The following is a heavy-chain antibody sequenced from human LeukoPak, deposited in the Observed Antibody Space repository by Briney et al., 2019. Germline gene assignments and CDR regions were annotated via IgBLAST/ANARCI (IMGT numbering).Heavy chain of an antibody. CDR3: ARVGKYCGGDCYSVKY. J-gene: IGHJ4*02. CDR1: SGSISSGDYY. Sequence: SQTLSLTCTVSSGSISSGDYYWSWIRQPPGKGPEWIGYIYYSGSTYYNPSLKSRVTISVDTSKNQFSLNLRSVTAADTAVYYCARVGKYCGGDCYSVKYWGQGTLVTVSS. CDR2: IYYSGST. D-gene: IGHD2-21*01. V-gene: IGHV4-30-4*08.